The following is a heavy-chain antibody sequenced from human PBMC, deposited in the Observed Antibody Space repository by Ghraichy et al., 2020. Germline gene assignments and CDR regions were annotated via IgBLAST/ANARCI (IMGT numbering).Heavy chain of an antibody. J-gene: IGHJ1*01. CDR3: PKLRDTSTWYEY. Sequence: GGSLRLSCVASGFTFSSYWMSWVRQAPGKGLEWVASIRPDGNEKKYVDSVMGRFTISRANAKNSLYVQMNSLRADDTAVDYWPKLRDTSTWYEYWGQGTLVTVSS. D-gene: IGHD6-13*01. CDR2: IRPDGNEK. CDR1: GFTFSSYW. V-gene: IGHV3-7*03.